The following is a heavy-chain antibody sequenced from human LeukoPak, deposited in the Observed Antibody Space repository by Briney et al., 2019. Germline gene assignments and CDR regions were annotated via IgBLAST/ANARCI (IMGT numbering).Heavy chain of an antibody. J-gene: IGHJ3*02. CDR2: IYHSGST. V-gene: IGHV4-38-2*01. Sequence: SETLSLTCAVSGYSISSGYYWGWIRQPPGKGLEWIGSIYHSGSTYYNPSLKSRVTISVDTSKNQFSLKLSSVTAADTAVYYCARFRDYKEAFDIWGQGTMVTVSS. CDR1: GYSISSGYY. CDR3: ARFRDYKEAFDI. D-gene: IGHD3-10*01.